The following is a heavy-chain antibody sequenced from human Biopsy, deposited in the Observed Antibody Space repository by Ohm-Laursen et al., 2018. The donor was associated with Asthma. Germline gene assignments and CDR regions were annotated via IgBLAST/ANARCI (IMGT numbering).Heavy chain of an antibody. CDR2: IHHSGTS. Sequence: SQTLSLTCTVSGDSITSGGCCWNWIRQHPGKGLEWIGYIHHSGTSYFNPSLKSRVSFSRDTSKNQFSLRLSSVTAVDTAMYYCARGVDRVTGLLDHFDSWGQGTLVTVSS. CDR1: GDSITSGGCC. CDR3: ARGVDRVTGLLDHFDS. J-gene: IGHJ4*02. V-gene: IGHV4-31*03. D-gene: IGHD2-21*02.